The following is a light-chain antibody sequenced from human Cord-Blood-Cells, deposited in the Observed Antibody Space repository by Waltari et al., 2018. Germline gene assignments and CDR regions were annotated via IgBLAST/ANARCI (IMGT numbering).Light chain of an antibody. J-gene: IGKJ4*01. Sequence: DLVMTQSPESLAVSLGERATINGKSSQSVLYSSNNKNYLARFQQNPGQPPKLLIYWASTRESGVPDRFSGSGSGTDFTLTISSLHAEDVAVYYCQQYYSTPPTFGGGTNVEIK. CDR1: QSVLYSSNNKNY. CDR2: WAS. V-gene: IGKV4-1*01. CDR3: QQYYSTPPT.